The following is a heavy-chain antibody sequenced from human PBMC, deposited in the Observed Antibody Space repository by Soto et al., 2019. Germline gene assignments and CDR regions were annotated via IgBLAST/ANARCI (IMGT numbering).Heavy chain of an antibody. J-gene: IGHJ5*02. V-gene: IGHV4-39*01. CDR1: GGSISISSYY. CDR2: IYYSGST. Sequence: QLQLQESGPGLVKPSETLSLTCTVSGGSISISSYYWGWIRQPPGKGLEWIGSIYYSGSTYYNPSLQSRVTISGDTSKNQFSLKLSSVTAADTAVYYCSTGPIMITFGGVIAPPWFDPWGQGTLVTVSS. CDR3: STGPIMITFGGVIAPPWFDP. D-gene: IGHD3-16*02.